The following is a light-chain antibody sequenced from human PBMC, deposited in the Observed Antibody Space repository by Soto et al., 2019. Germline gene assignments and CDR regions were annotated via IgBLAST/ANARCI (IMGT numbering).Light chain of an antibody. CDR2: DAS. J-gene: IGKJ4*01. Sequence: EIVFTQSPATLSLSPGERATLSCRASQSVSSYLAWYQQKPGQAPRVLIYDASNRATGIPARFSGSGSGTEFTLTISSLEPEDFAVYYCQQRSNWTLTFGGGTKVDIK. CDR3: QQRSNWTLT. CDR1: QSVSSY. V-gene: IGKV3-11*01.